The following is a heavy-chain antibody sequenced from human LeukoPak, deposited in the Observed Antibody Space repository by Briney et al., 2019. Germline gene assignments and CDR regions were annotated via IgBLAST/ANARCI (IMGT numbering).Heavy chain of an antibody. CDR2: IYSGGST. D-gene: IGHD3-22*01. J-gene: IGHJ4*02. CDR1: GFTVSSNY. Sequence: GGSLRLSCAASGFTVSSNYMTWVRQAPGKGLEWVSVIYSGGSTYYADSVKGRFTISRDNSKNPLYLQMNSLRAEDTAVYYCARGTSSGYFQLYFDYWGQGTLVTVSS. CDR3: ARGTSSGYFQLYFDY. V-gene: IGHV3-53*01.